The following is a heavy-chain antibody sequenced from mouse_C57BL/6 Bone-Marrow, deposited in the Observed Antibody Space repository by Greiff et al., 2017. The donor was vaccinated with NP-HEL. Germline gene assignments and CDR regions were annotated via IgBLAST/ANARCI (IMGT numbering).Heavy chain of an antibody. D-gene: IGHD1-1*01. J-gene: IGHJ2*01. CDR1: GYAFSSYW. Sequence: VQLQQSGAELVKPGASVKISCKASGYAFSSYWMNWVKQRPGKGLEWIGQISPGDGDPNYNGKFKGKATLTADKSSSTAYMQLSSLTSEDSAVYFCARYYGSSYYFDYWGQGTTLTVSS. V-gene: IGHV1-80*01. CDR3: ARYYGSSYYFDY. CDR2: ISPGDGDP.